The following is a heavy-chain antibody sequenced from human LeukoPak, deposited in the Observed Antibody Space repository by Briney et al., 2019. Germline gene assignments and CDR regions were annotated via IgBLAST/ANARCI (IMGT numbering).Heavy chain of an antibody. J-gene: IGHJ6*03. CDR3: ATDVQLERRKGGYYYYYMDV. V-gene: IGHV4-38-2*02. CDR2: MYHSGST. D-gene: IGHD1-1*01. Sequence: PSETLSLTCTVSGYSISSGYYWGWIRQPPGKGLEWIGSMYHSGSTYYNPSLKSRVTISVDTSKNQFSLKLSSVTAADTAVYYCATDVQLERRKGGYYYYYMDVWGKGTTVTVSS. CDR1: GYSISSGYY.